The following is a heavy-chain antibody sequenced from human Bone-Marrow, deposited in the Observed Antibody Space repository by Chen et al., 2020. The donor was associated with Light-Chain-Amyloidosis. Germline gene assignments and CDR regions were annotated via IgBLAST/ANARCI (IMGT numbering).Heavy chain of an antibody. Sequence: EVQLEQSGPEVKKPGESLKISCKGSGYTFPNYWIGWVRQMPGKGLDWMGVIYPDDSDARYSPSFEGQVTISADKSITTAYLQWRSLNASDTAMYYCARRRDGYNFDYWGQGTLVTVSS. CDR2: IYPDDSDA. CDR1: GYTFPNYW. CDR3: ARRRDGYNFDY. J-gene: IGHJ4*02. V-gene: IGHV5-51*01. D-gene: IGHD5-12*01.